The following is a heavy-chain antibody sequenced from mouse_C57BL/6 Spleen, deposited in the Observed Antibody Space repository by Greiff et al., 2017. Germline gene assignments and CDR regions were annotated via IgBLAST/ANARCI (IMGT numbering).Heavy chain of an antibody. Sequence: EVHLVESEGGLVQPGRSMKLSCTASGFTFSDYYMAWVRQVPEKGLEWVANINYDGSSTYYLDSLKSRFIISRDNAKNILYLQMSSLKSEDTATYYCARLDGYSSYYFDYWGQGTTLTVSS. CDR2: INYDGSST. CDR3: ARLDGYSSYYFDY. CDR1: GFTFSDYY. D-gene: IGHD2-3*01. J-gene: IGHJ2*01. V-gene: IGHV5-16*01.